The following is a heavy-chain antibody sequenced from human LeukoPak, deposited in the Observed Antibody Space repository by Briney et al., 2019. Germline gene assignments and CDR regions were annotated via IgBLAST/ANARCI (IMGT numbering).Heavy chain of an antibody. D-gene: IGHD5-12*01. Sequence: SETLSLTCAVSGGSISSSNWWSWVRQPPGKGLEWIGEIYHSGSTNYNPSLKSRVTISVDKSKNQFSLKLSSVTAVDTAVYYCARDRSGIVATISWYFDLWGRGTLVTVSS. CDR1: GGSISSSNW. V-gene: IGHV4-4*02. J-gene: IGHJ2*01. CDR2: IYHSGST. CDR3: ARDRSGIVATISWYFDL.